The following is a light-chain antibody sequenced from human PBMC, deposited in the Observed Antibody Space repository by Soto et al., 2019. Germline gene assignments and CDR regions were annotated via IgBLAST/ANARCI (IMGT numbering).Light chain of an antibody. V-gene: IGKV1-5*01. CDR2: DAS. J-gene: IGKJ1*01. CDR3: QQYNTYWT. CDR1: QSISTW. Sequence: DIQMTQFPSALSASVGDRVSITCRASQSISTWLAWFQQKPGKAPKLLIFDASTLEGGVPSRFSGSGSGTEITLTISSLQPDDFATYYCQQYNTYWTFGQGTKVEIK.